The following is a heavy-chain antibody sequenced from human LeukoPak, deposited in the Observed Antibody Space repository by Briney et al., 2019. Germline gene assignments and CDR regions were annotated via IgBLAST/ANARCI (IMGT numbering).Heavy chain of an antibody. Sequence: GGSLRLSCAASGFTFNGYWMSWVRQAPGKGLEWVSVICANDGNTYYADAVKGRFTISRDNSKDTLYLQMDSLRAEDTAVYYCAKGSGSSCYSPCDYWGQGILVTVSS. D-gene: IGHD2-15*01. J-gene: IGHJ4*02. CDR3: AKGSGSSCYSPCDY. CDR2: ICANDGNT. CDR1: GFTFNGYW. V-gene: IGHV3-23*01.